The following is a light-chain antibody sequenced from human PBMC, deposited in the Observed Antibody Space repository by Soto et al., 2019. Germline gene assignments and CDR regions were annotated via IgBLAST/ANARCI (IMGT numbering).Light chain of an antibody. CDR3: SSYTTIVTLI. Sequence: QSVLTQPASVSGSPGQSITISCTGTSSDVGAYNYVSWYQQHPGKPPKLIIYEVNNRPSGVSNRFSGSKSGNTASLTISGLQAEDEADYYCSSYTTIVTLIFGGGTKLTVL. J-gene: IGLJ2*01. CDR1: SSDVGAYNY. V-gene: IGLV2-14*01. CDR2: EVN.